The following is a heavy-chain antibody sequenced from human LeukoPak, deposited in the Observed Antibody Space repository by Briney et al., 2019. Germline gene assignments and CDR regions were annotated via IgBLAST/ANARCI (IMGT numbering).Heavy chain of an antibody. CDR2: ISVYNGNT. D-gene: IGHD3-22*01. J-gene: IGHJ5*02. CDR3: AGYYYDSSGYPRPWFDP. V-gene: IGHV1-18*01. CDR1: GYTSTNYG. Sequence: ASVKVSCKASGYTSTNYGISWVRQAPGQGLEWMGWISVYNGNTNFAQKLQGRVTLTTDTSTGTACMELRSLRSDDTAVYYCAGYYYDSSGYPRPWFDPWGQGTLVTVSS.